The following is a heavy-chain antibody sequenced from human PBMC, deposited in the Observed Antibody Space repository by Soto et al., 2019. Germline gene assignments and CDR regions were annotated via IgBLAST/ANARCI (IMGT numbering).Heavy chain of an antibody. J-gene: IGHJ4*02. Sequence: EVQLLESGGGLVQPGGSLRLSCAASGITFSTYAMSWVRQAPGKGLEWVSGISGSGGTTYYADSVKGRFTISRDNSKNTLYLQMNSLRAEDTAVYNCAKDSTVTTPYYFDYWGQGTLVTVSS. CDR3: AKDSTVTTPYYFDY. CDR2: ISGSGGTT. V-gene: IGHV3-23*01. CDR1: GITFSTYA. D-gene: IGHD4-17*01.